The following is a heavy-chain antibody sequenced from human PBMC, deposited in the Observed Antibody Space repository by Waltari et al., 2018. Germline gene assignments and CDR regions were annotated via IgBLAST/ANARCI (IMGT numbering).Heavy chain of an antibody. CDR1: GFTFSSYA. Sequence: QVQLVESGGGVVQPGRSLRLSCAASGFTFSSYAMHWVRQAPGKGLEWVAVISYDGSNKYYADSVKGRFTISRDNSKNTLYLQMNSLRAEDTAVYYCAREKEWELLPDYWGQGTLVTVSS. V-gene: IGHV3-30-3*01. CDR3: AREKEWELLPDY. J-gene: IGHJ4*02. D-gene: IGHD1-26*01. CDR2: ISYDGSNK.